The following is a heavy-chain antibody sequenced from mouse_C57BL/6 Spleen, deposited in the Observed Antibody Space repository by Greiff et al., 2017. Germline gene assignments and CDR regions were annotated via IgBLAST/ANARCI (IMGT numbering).Heavy chain of an antibody. CDR1: GFTFSNYW. V-gene: IGHV6-3*01. CDR3: SYYDYGNWYFDV. J-gene: IGHJ1*03. D-gene: IGHD2-4*01. Sequence: DVMLVESGGGLVQPGGSMKLSCVASGFTFSNYWMNWVRQSPEKGLEWVAQIRLKSDNYATHYAESVKGRFTISRDDSKSSVYLQINNLRSEDTGIYSCSYYDYGNWYFDVWGTGTTVTVSS. CDR2: IRLKSDNYAT.